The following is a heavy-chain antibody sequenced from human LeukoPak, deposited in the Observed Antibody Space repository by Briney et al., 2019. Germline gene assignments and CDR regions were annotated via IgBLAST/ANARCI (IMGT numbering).Heavy chain of an antibody. J-gene: IGHJ4*02. Sequence: ASVKVSCKASGYTFTGYYTHWVRQAPGQGLEWMGWINPNSGGTNYAQKFQGRVTMTRDTSISTAYMELSRLRSDDTAVYYCARAPGTAAAGYFDYWGQGTLVTVSS. CDR1: GYTFTGYY. CDR2: INPNSGGT. V-gene: IGHV1-2*02. D-gene: IGHD6-13*01. CDR3: ARAPGTAAAGYFDY.